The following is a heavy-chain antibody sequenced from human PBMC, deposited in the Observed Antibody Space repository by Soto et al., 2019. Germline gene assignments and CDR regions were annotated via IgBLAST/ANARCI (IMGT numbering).Heavy chain of an antibody. V-gene: IGHV3-23*01. CDR3: AKSVYNWNDGFFDY. Sequence: DVELLESGGGLVQPGGSLRLSCAASGFAFTSYAMTWVRQAPGQGLEWVSSVSGNGRGTYYSDSVQGRFAISRDNFINTLYLHMNSLTVQDTAVYYCAKSVYNWNDGFFDYWGQGTLVTVSS. CDR1: GFAFTSYA. J-gene: IGHJ4*02. CDR2: VSGNGRGT. D-gene: IGHD1-1*01.